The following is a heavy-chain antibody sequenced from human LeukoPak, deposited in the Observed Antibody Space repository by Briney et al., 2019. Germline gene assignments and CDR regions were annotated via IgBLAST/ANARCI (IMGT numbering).Heavy chain of an antibody. D-gene: IGHD2-15*01. Sequence: PSETLSLTCTVSGGPISSSTYYWGWIRQPPGKGLEWIGSISYSGNIYYNPSLKSRVTISVDTSKNQFSLKLSSVTAADTAVYYCARGLMRNCSGGSCYGRWFDPWGQGTLVTVSS. CDR1: GGPISSSTYY. J-gene: IGHJ5*02. V-gene: IGHV4-39*01. CDR2: ISYSGNI. CDR3: ARGLMRNCSGGSCYGRWFDP.